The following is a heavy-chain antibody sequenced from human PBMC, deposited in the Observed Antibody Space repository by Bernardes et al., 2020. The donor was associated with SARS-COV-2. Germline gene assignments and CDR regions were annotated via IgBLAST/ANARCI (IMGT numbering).Heavy chain of an antibody. CDR2: FDPEDGET. Sequence: ASVKVSCKVSGYTLTELSMHWVRQAPGKGLEWMGGFDPEDGETIYAQKFQGRVTMTEDTSTDTAYMELSSLRSEDTAVYYCAKGPMVRGPNWFDPWGQGTRVTVSS. CDR1: GYTLTELS. V-gene: IGHV1-24*01. J-gene: IGHJ5*02. D-gene: IGHD3-10*01. CDR3: AKGPMVRGPNWFDP.